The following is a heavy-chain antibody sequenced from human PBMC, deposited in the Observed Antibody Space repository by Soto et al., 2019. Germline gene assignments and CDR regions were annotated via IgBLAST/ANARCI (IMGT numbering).Heavy chain of an antibody. CDR3: AREAPGVDDSSSLYNYYYGMDV. V-gene: IGHV1-69*01. CDR2: IIPIFGTA. J-gene: IGHJ6*02. Sequence: QVQLVQSGAEVKKSGSSVKVSCKAFGGTFSSYAISWVRQAPGQGHEWMGGIIPIFGTANYAQKLQGRVMITADESKSTAYMELSSLKSEDTAVYYCAREAPGVDDSSSLYNYYYGMDVWGQGTTFTVSS. D-gene: IGHD6-13*01. CDR1: GGTFSSYA.